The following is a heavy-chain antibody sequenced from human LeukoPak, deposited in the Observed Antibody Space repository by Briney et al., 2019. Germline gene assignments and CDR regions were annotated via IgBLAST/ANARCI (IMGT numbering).Heavy chain of an antibody. D-gene: IGHD2-15*01. Sequence: GGSLRLSCAASGFTFSSYGMHWVRRAPGKGLEWVAFIGHDTSNEYYADSVKGRFTISRDNSKNTLYLQMNSLRAEDTAVYYCARLAQYCSGGSCYGRDDSWGQGTLVTVSS. J-gene: IGHJ4*02. CDR3: ARLAQYCSGGSCYGRDDS. CDR2: IGHDTSNE. CDR1: GFTFSSYG. V-gene: IGHV3-33*01.